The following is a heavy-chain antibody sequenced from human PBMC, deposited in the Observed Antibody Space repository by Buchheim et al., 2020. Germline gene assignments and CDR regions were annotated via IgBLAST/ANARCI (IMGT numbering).Heavy chain of an antibody. J-gene: IGHJ6*02. V-gene: IGHV3-23*01. CDR2: ISGSSSNT. CDR3: GKVAWFGEDPAGYYGKDV. CDR1: GFTFSSYA. Sequence: EVQLLESGGGLVQPGGSLRLSCAASGFTFSSYAMSWVRQAPGKGLEWVSVISGSSSNTYYADSVKGRFTISRDSSKNTLYLQMHSLRAEDAAVYYCGKVAWFGEDPAGYYGKDVWGQGTT. D-gene: IGHD3-10*01.